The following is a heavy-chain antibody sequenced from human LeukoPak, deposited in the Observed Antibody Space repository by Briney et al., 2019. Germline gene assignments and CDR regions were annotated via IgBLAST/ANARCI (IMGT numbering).Heavy chain of an antibody. CDR1: GFIFSNFA. CDR2: IGGVSESF. CDR3: ARRWLGDPYGMDV. Sequence: GGSLRLTCAASGFIFSNFAMTWVRQAPGKGLEWVSIIGGVSESFYYADSVKGRFTVSRDNSKDTLYLQINNLRDEDTAVYYCARRWLGDPYGMDVWGQGTTVSVSS. V-gene: IGHV3-23*01. J-gene: IGHJ6*02. D-gene: IGHD3-10*01.